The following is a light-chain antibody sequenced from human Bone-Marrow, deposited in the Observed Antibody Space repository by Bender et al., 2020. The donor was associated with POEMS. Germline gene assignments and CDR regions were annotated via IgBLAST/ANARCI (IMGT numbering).Light chain of an antibody. V-gene: IGLV1-44*01. CDR3: VAWDASLNGWV. CDR1: GSNIGGYP. J-gene: IGLJ3*02. Sequence: QPALTQPASVSGTPGQRVTISCSGSGSNIGGYPVNWYQQLPGTAPRLLIYTNNERPSGVPDRFSGSKSGTSASLAITGLQSDDEAIYFCVAWDASLNGWVFGGGTKLTVL. CDR2: TNN.